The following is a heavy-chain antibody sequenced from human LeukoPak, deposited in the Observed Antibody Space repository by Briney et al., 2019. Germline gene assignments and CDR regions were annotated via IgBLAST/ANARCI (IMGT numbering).Heavy chain of an antibody. J-gene: IGHJ3*02. CDR1: GYTFTSYD. CDR3: ARGDYYDSSDAFDI. Sequence: GASVKVSCKASGYTFTSYDINWVRQATGQGREWMGWMNPNSGNTGYAQKFQGRVTMTRNTSISTAYMELSSLRSEDTAVYYCARGDYYDSSDAFDIWGQGTMVTVSS. V-gene: IGHV1-8*01. CDR2: MNPNSGNT. D-gene: IGHD3-22*01.